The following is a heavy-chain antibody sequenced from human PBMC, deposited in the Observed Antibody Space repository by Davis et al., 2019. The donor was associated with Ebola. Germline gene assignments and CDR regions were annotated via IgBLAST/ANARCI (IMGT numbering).Heavy chain of an antibody. D-gene: IGHD6-13*01. CDR1: GFTFSSYA. CDR2: ISGSGGST. CDR3: AKRSSWYYFDY. V-gene: IGHV3-23*01. Sequence: GESLKISCAASGFTFSSYAMSWVRQAPGKGLEWVSAISGSGGSTYYADSVKGRFTISRDNSKNTLYLQMNSLRAEDTAVYYCAKRSSWYYFDYWGQGTLVTVSS. J-gene: IGHJ4*02.